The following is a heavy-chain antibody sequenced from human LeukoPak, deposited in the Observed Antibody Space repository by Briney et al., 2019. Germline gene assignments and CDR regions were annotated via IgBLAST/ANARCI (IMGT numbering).Heavy chain of an antibody. J-gene: IGHJ1*01. CDR1: GYTFTSYG. V-gene: IGHV1-18*01. D-gene: IGHD1-26*01. CDR2: ISVNNGNT. Sequence: ASVKVSCKASGYTFTSYGISWLRQAPGQGLEWMGWISVNNGNTKYAQNLQGRVTMTTDTSTTTAYMELSSLRSDDTAVYYCARDYTGSYWAYFQYWGQGTLVTVSS. CDR3: ARDYTGSYWAYFQY.